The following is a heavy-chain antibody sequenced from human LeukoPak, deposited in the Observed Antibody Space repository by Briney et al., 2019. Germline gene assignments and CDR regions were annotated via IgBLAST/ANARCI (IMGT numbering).Heavy chain of an antibody. Sequence: PSETLSLTCTVSGGSISSYYWSWIRQPPGKGLEWIGYIYYSGSTNYNPSLKSRVTTSVDTSKKQFSLKVRSVTAADTAVYYCARRDSPFDLWGRGTLVTVS. CDR1: GGSISSYY. CDR3: ARRDSPFDL. J-gene: IGHJ2*01. D-gene: IGHD3-22*01. V-gene: IGHV4-59*01. CDR2: IYYSGST.